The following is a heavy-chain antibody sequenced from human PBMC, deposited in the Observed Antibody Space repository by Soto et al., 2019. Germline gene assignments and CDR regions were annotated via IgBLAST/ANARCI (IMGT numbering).Heavy chain of an antibody. CDR1: GFTFSSYA. D-gene: IGHD3-10*01. V-gene: IGHV3-23*01. CDR3: AKDPGRGGAFDI. CDR2: ISGSGGST. Sequence: EVQLLESGGGLVQPGGSLRLSCAASGFTFSSYAMSWVRQAPGKGLEWVSAISGSGGSTYYADSVKGRFTISRDNSKNTLYLHMNSLRAEDTAAYYCAKDPGRGGAFDIWGQGTMVTVSS. J-gene: IGHJ3*02.